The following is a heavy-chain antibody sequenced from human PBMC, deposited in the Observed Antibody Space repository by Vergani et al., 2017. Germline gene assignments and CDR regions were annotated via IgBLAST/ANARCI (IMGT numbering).Heavy chain of an antibody. V-gene: IGHV1-18*04. D-gene: IGHD1-26*01. CDR2: ISANNGNT. Sequence: QVQMVQSGAEVKKPGASVKVSCKTSGYTFTSYGISWVRQAPGQGLEWMGWISANNGNTNYAQKLQGRVTMTTDTSTSTAYMELRRLRSDDTAVYYCARDHIVGATAFGFDYWGQGTLVTVSS. J-gene: IGHJ4*02. CDR1: GYTFTSYG. CDR3: ARDHIVGATAFGFDY.